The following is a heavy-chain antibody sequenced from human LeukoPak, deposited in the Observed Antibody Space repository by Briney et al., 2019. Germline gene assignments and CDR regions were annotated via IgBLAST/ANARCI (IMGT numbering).Heavy chain of an antibody. D-gene: IGHD3-16*01. Sequence: SETLSLTCTVSGGSISSSDYYWSWIRQPPGKGLEWIGYIYYSGSSFYNPSLKSRLTISVDTSKNHFSLNLSSVTAADTAVYYCARRNDPYYFDYWGQGTLVTVSS. J-gene: IGHJ4*02. CDR3: ARRNDPYYFDY. V-gene: IGHV4-30-4*08. CDR2: IYYSGSS. CDR1: GGSISSSDYY.